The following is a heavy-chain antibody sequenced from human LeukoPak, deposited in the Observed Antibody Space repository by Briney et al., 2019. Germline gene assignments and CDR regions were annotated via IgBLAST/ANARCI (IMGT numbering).Heavy chain of an antibody. D-gene: IGHD3-3*01. V-gene: IGHV3-23*01. CDR3: AKDPYYDFWSGYRVDNWFDP. J-gene: IGHJ5*02. Sequence: GGSLRLSCAASGFTFSSYAMSWVRQAPGKELEWVSAISGSGGSTYYADSVKGRFTISRDNSKKPLYLQMNSLRAEDTAVYYCAKDPYYDFWSGYRVDNWFDPWGQGTLVTVSS. CDR1: GFTFSSYA. CDR2: ISGSGGST.